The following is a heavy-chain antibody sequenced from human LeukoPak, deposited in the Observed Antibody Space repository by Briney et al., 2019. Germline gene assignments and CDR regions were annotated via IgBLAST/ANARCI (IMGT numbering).Heavy chain of an antibody. Sequence: SETLSLTCSVSGGSISSSDYYWSWIRPPPGKGLEWLGNIYYTGSTSYNPSLKSRVTLSVDTFKNQFSLHLSSVTAADTAVYYCARENYCTNGVCWAFDPWGQGTLVTVSS. J-gene: IGHJ5*02. V-gene: IGHV4-39*07. CDR3: ARENYCTNGVCWAFDP. CDR2: IYYTGST. D-gene: IGHD2-8*01. CDR1: GGSISSSDYY.